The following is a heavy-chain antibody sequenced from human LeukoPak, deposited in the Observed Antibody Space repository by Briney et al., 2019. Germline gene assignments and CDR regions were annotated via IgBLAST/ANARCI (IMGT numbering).Heavy chain of an antibody. J-gene: IGHJ4*02. CDR1: GYTFIGYY. V-gene: IGHV1-2*06. CDR3: ARGDMIVVVTPYDY. CDR2: INPNSGGT. Sequence: ASVKVSCKASGYTFIGYYMHWVRQAPGQGLEWMGRINPNSGGTNYAQKFQGRVTMTRDTSISTAYMELSRLRSDDTAVYYCARGDMIVVVTPYDYWGQGTLVTVSS. D-gene: IGHD3-22*01.